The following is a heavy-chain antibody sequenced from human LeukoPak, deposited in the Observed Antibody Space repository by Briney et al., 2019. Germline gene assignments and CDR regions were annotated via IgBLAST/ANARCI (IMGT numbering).Heavy chain of an antibody. D-gene: IGHD3-10*01. Sequence: PSETLSLTCTVSGCSISSYYWSWIRQPPGKGLEWIGYIYYSGSTNYNPSLKSRVTISVDTSKNQFSLKLSSVTAADTAVYYCARGFYGSGSYSPPYYYMDVWGKGTTVTISS. CDR1: GCSISSYY. J-gene: IGHJ6*03. CDR3: ARGFYGSGSYSPPYYYMDV. CDR2: IYYSGST. V-gene: IGHV4-59*01.